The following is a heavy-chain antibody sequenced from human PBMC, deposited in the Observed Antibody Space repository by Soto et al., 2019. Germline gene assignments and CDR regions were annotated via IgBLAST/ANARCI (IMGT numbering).Heavy chain of an antibody. J-gene: IGHJ4*02. CDR1: GCTFNRYW. CDR2: IKKDGSEQ. V-gene: IGHV3-7*01. Sequence: GGSLRLSCAASGCTFNRYWMSWVRQAPGKGLEWVANIKKDGSEQYYVDSVKGRFTVSRDNAKNSLTLQMSGLRAEDTAVYYCARGSTSWYFDFWGQGTLVTVSS. CDR3: ARGSTSWYFDF. D-gene: IGHD2-2*01.